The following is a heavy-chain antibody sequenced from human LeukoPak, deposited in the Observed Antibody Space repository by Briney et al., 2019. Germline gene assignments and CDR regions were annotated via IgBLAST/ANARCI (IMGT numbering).Heavy chain of an antibody. V-gene: IGHV4-39*07. Sequence: PSETLSLTCTVSGGSISSSSYYWGWIRQPPGKGLEWIGSIYYSGSTYYNPSLKSRVTISVGTSKNQFSLKLSSVTAADTAVYYCARDRQGDPYFDYWGQGTLVTVSS. CDR3: ARDRQGDPYFDY. CDR2: IYYSGST. J-gene: IGHJ4*02. CDR1: GGSISSSSYY. D-gene: IGHD3-16*01.